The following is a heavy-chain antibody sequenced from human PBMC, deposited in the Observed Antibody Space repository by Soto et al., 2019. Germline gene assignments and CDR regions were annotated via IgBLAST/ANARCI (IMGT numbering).Heavy chain of an antibody. CDR3: AKSLVTPSDAFDL. Sequence: GGSLRLSCAASGFTFGNYAMNWVRQAPGKGLEWISSISDPGTSTYYANSVKGRFSMSRDNSKNTLFLQMNRLRADDTAVYFCAKSLVTPSDAFDLWGRGPLVPVS. J-gene: IGHJ3*01. CDR2: ISDPGTST. CDR1: GFTFGNYA. D-gene: IGHD2-21*02. V-gene: IGHV3-23*01.